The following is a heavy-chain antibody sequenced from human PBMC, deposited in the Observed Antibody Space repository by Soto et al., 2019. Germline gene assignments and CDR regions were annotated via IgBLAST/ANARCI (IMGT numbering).Heavy chain of an antibody. V-gene: IGHV4-30-4*01. J-gene: IGHJ5*02. CDR2: IYYSGST. Sequence: SETLSLTCTVSGGSISSGDYYWSWIRQPPGKGLEWLGYIYYSGSTYYNPSLKSRVTISVDTSKTQFSLKLSSVTAADTAVYYCARELDPDRGGHLNWFDPWGQGTLVTVSS. CDR3: ARELDPDRGGHLNWFDP. D-gene: IGHD3-10*01. CDR1: GGSISSGDYY.